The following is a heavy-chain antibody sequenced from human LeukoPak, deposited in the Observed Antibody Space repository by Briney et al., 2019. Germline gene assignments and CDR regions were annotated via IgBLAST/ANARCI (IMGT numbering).Heavy chain of an antibody. CDR3: AREAYGGNPPDDAFDI. D-gene: IGHD4-23*01. Sequence: GASVKVSCKASGYIITGYYLHWVRQAPGQGLEWMGRICPKSGGTNYAQKFQGRVSMTKDTSISMAYMELSRLRSDDTAVYYCAREAYGGNPPDDAFDIWGQGTMVTVSS. J-gene: IGHJ3*02. V-gene: IGHV1-2*06. CDR1: GYIITGYY. CDR2: ICPKSGGT.